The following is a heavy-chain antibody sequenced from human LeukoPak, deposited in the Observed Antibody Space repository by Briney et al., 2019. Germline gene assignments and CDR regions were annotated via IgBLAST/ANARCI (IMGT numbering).Heavy chain of an antibody. CDR1: GFTFCSYA. Sequence: GGSLRLSCAASGFTFCSYALSWVAQTPGKGLEGGSGITVSDGSTHYADSVKGRFTISRDNTKNTLYLQIDSLRAEDTAVYYCANVFGYHAYDLDYWGQGTLVTVSS. CDR2: ITVSDGST. CDR3: ANVFGYHAYDLDY. J-gene: IGHJ4*02. V-gene: IGHV3-23*01. D-gene: IGHD5-12*01.